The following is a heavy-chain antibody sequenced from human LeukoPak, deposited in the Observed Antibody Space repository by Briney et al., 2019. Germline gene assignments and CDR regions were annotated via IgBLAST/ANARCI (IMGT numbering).Heavy chain of an antibody. CDR3: ARGQTHWPYDFWGGLSLYYFDY. J-gene: IGHJ4*02. CDR2: ISYDGSNK. CDR1: GFTFSSYA. D-gene: IGHD3-3*01. Sequence: GGSLRLSCAASGFTFSSYAMHWVRQAPGKGRECVAVISYDGSNKYYADSVKGRFTISRDNSKNTLYLQMNSLRAEDTAVYYCARGQTHWPYDFWGGLSLYYFDYWGQGTLVTVSS. V-gene: IGHV3-30*04.